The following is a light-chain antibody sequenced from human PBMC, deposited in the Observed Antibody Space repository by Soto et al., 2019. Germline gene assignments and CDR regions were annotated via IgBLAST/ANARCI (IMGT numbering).Light chain of an antibody. CDR2: EVV. V-gene: IGLV2-8*01. CDR3: KSYAGSNTYV. Sequence: QSAPTQPPSASGSPGQTVTISCTGTKNDIGVYDFVSWYQHHPGKAPRLIIYEVVQRPSGVPDRFSGSKSGNTASLTVSGLRAADEADYFCKSYAGSNTYVFGSGTKV. CDR1: KNDIGVYDF. J-gene: IGLJ1*01.